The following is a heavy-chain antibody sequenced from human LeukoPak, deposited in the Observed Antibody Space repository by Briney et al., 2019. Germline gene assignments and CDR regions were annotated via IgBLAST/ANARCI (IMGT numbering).Heavy chain of an antibody. V-gene: IGHV4-59*01. Sequence: PSETLSLTCTVSGGSISGYYWSWIRQPPGQGLEWIGYIHCSGSTDNNPSLKGRVTISLDMSKNQFSLKMNSMTAADTAVYYCAREGQWLPDGFDPWGQGTLVTV. D-gene: IGHD6-19*01. CDR1: GGSISGYY. J-gene: IGHJ5*02. CDR2: IHCSGST. CDR3: AREGQWLPDGFDP.